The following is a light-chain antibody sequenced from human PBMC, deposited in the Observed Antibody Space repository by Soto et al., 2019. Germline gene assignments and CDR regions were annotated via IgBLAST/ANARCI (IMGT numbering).Light chain of an antibody. V-gene: IGLV2-23*02. Sequence: QSGLTQPASVSGSPGQSITISCSGTSSDVGSYNLVSWYQQHPGKAPKLIIYEVTKRPSGVSNRFSGSKSGNTASLTISGLQAEDEADYHCCSYAGSNTFVFGTGTKVTVL. CDR2: EVT. J-gene: IGLJ1*01. CDR3: CSYAGSNTFV. CDR1: SSDVGSYNL.